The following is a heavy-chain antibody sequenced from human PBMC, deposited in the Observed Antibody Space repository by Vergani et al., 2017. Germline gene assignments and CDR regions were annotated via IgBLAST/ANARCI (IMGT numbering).Heavy chain of an antibody. J-gene: IGHJ4*02. D-gene: IGHD2-2*01. CDR2: INHSGST. CDR1: GGSFSGYY. CDR3: ARGGYCSSTSCYIFDY. V-gene: IGHV4-34*01. Sequence: QVQLQQWGAGLLKPSETLSLTCAVYGGSFSGYYWSWIRQPPGTGLEWIGEINHSGSTNYNPSLKSRVTRSVDTSKNQFSRKLSSVTAADTAVYYCARGGYCSSTSCYIFDYWGQGTLVTVSS.